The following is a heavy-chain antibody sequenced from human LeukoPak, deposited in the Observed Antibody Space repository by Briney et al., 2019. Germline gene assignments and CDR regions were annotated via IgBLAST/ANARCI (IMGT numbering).Heavy chain of an antibody. CDR2: IYSGGIT. J-gene: IGHJ4*02. D-gene: IGHD3-22*01. CDR3: ARGPNNYYDSNGYLNYFDY. V-gene: IGHV3-53*01. CDR1: EFTVSSNY. Sequence: GGSLRLSCAASEFTVSSNYMSWVRQAPGKGLEWVSVIYSGGITYYADSVKGRFTISRDISKNTVYLQMNSLRAEDTAVYYCARGPNNYYDSNGYLNYFDYWGQGTLVTVSS.